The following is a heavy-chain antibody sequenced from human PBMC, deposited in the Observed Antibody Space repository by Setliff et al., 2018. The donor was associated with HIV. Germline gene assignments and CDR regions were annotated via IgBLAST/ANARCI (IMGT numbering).Heavy chain of an antibody. D-gene: IGHD7-27*01. CDR1: GYTFTDYY. CDR2: VDPEDGET. V-gene: IGHV1-69-2*01. J-gene: IGHJ3*02. Sequence: ASVKVSCKASGYTFTDYYMHWVKQAPGKGPEWMGRVDPEDGETIYAEKFQGRVTITADTSTDTAYMELSSLRSEDTAVYYCASPNLSGDSDAFDIWGRGTMVTVSS. CDR3: ASPNLSGDSDAFDI.